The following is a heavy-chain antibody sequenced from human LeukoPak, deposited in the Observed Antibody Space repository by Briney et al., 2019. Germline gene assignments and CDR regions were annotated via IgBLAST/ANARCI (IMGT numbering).Heavy chain of an antibody. CDR2: IYYTGIT. V-gene: IGHV4-30-4*08. Sequence: PSQTLSLXCTVSGDSISSGDHYWSWIRQPPGKGLEWIGYIYYTGITYYNPSLKSRLAISVDTSKNQFSLNLSSVTAADTAVYHCVRVARRFDPWGQGTLVTVSS. CDR3: VRVARRFDP. J-gene: IGHJ5*02. CDR1: GDSISSGDHY.